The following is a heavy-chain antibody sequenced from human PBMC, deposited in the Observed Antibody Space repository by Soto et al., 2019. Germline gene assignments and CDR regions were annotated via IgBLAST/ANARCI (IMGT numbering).Heavy chain of an antibody. D-gene: IGHD4-4*01. CDR3: ARDYSNPRGRFDP. V-gene: IGHV3-7*01. CDR1: GFTSSGYW. J-gene: IGHJ5*02. CDR2: INQDGSEK. Sequence: PGGSLRLSCGVSGFTSSGYWMTWVRQAPGKGLEWVANINQDGSEKYYVDSVKGRFTISRDNAKNSLYLQMNSLRAEDTAIYYCARDYSNPRGRFDPWGQGTLVTVPQ.